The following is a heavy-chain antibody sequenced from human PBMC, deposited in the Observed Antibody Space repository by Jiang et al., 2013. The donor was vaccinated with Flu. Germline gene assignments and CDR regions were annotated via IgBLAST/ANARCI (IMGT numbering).Heavy chain of an antibody. CDR1: GYTFTSYG. CDR3: AREVSGGGWRYFDY. V-gene: IGHV1-18*01. CDR2: ISAYNGNT. Sequence: GYTFTSYGISWVRQAPGQGLEWMGWISAYNGNTNYAQKLQGRVTMTTDTSTSTAYMELRSLRSDDTAVYYCAREVSGGGWRYFDYWGQGTLVTVSS. D-gene: IGHD6-19*01. J-gene: IGHJ4*02.